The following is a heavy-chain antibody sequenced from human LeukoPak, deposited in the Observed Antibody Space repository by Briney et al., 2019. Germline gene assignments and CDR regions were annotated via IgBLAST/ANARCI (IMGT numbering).Heavy chain of an antibody. Sequence: SETLSLTCTVSGGSISSGYYWGWIRQPPGKGLEWIGSIYHSGSTYYNPSLKSRVTISVDTSKNQFSLKLSSVTAADTAVYYCARDASLRFLEWLVRGDDAFDIWGQGTMVTVSS. CDR2: IYHSGST. CDR3: ARDASLRFLEWLVRGDDAFDI. J-gene: IGHJ3*02. V-gene: IGHV4-38-2*02. CDR1: GGSISSGYY. D-gene: IGHD3-3*01.